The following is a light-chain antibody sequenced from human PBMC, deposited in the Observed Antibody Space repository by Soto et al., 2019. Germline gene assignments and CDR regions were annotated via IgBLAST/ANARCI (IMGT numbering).Light chain of an antibody. V-gene: IGLV2-14*01. CDR2: DVS. Sequence: QSALTQPASVSGSPGQSITISCTGTSSDVGGYNYVSWYQQHPGKAPKLMIYDVSNRPSGVSNRFSGSKSGNTASLTISWLQAEDEADYYCTSYTSSSTLGVVFGGGTKLTVL. J-gene: IGLJ2*01. CDR3: TSYTSSSTLGVV. CDR1: SSDVGGYNY.